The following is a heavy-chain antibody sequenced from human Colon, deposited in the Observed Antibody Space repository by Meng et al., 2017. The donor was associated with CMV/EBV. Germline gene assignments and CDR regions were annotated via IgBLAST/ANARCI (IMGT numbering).Heavy chain of an antibody. Sequence: SETLSLTCSVSGGPIISHSYYWSWIRQSPGKGLEWIGSINYSGTTYYSPSLKRRVALSVDTSKNQFSLTLTSLTAADTAVYYCARCWGSSSSGSTVPFDYWGQGTLVTVSS. V-gene: IGHV4-39*07. CDR1: GGPIISHSYY. CDR3: ARCWGSSSSGSTVPFDY. CDR2: INYSGTT. D-gene: IGHD1-26*01. J-gene: IGHJ4*02.